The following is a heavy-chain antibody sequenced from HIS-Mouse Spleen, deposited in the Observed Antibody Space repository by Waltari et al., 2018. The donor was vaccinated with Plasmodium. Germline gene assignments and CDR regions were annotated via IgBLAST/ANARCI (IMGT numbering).Heavy chain of an antibody. V-gene: IGHV4-39*07. Sequence: QLQLQESGPGLVKPSETLSLTCTVSGGSISSSSYYWGWIRQPPGKGLAGIGSIYYSGGTYYNPSLKSRVTISVDTSKNQFSLKLSSVTAADTAVYYCARDRITGTSYFDYWGQGTLVTVSS. CDR3: ARDRITGTSYFDY. CDR1: GGSISSSSYY. J-gene: IGHJ4*02. D-gene: IGHD1-7*01. CDR2: IYYSGGT.